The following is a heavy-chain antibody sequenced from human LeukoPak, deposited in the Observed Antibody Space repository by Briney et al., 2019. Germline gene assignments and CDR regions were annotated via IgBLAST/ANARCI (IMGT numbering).Heavy chain of an antibody. CDR3: ARDESLYDAFDI. Sequence: ASVKVSCTASGYTFTSYYMHWVRQAPGQGLEWMGIINPSGGSTSHAQKFQGRVTMTRDTSTSTVYMELSSLRSEDTAVYYCARDESLYDAFDIWGQGTMVTVSS. CDR2: INPSGGST. V-gene: IGHV1-46*01. J-gene: IGHJ3*02. CDR1: GYTFTSYY.